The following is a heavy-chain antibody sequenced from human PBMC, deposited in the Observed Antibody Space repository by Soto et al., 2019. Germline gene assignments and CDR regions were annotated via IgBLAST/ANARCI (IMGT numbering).Heavy chain of an antibody. Sequence: PSETLSLTCTVSGRSVSSGSYYWSWIRQPPGKGLEWIGYIYYSGSTNYNPSLTSPVTITVDSSKHQFSLKLSSVTAADTVVYYRARDLGSGWYEQYLDDWGQGTLVTVSS. CDR3: ARDLGSGWYEQYLDD. CDR1: GRSVSSGSYY. D-gene: IGHD6-19*01. J-gene: IGHJ4*02. V-gene: IGHV4-61*01. CDR2: IYYSGST.